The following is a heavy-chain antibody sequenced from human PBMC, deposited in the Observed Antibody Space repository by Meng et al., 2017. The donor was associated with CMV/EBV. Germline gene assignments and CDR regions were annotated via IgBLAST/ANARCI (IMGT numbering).Heavy chain of an antibody. J-gene: IGHJ6*02. CDR2: MNPNSGNT. CDR1: GYTFTTYD. D-gene: IGHD2-15*01. CDR3: ARTRIEVEPDGTKIKYYNYGMDV. V-gene: IGHV1-8*01. Sequence: ASVKVSCKASGYTFTTYDINWVRQATGQGLEWMGWMNPNSGNTGYAQKFQGRVTMTRVTSISTAYMELSSLTSDDTAVYYCARTRIEVEPDGTKIKYYNYGMDVWGQGTTVTDSS.